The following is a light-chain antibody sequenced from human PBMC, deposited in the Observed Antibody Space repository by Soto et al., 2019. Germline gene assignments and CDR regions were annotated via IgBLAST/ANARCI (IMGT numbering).Light chain of an antibody. V-gene: IGKV1-39*01. CDR2: AAS. Sequence: DIQMTQSPSSLSASVGDRVTITCRASQYISTYLNWYQQKPGKAPQLLIYAASSLQSGVPSRFSGSGSGTDFTLTISSLQPEDFAIYSCQQTYTTPITFGGGTKVEIK. CDR3: QQTYTTPIT. J-gene: IGKJ4*01. CDR1: QYISTY.